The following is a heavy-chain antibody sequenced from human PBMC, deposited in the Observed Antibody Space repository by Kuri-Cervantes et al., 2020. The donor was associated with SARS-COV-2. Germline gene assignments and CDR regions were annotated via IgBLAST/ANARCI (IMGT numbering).Heavy chain of an antibody. CDR3: ARGASLTTVTQFDY. CDR2: ISYDGSNK. J-gene: IGHJ4*02. Sequence: GESLKISCAASGFTFSSYSMNWVRQAPGKGLEWVAVISYDGSNKYYADSVKGRFTISRDNSKNTLYLQMNSLRAEDTAVYYCARGASLTTVTQFDYWGQGTLVTVSS. V-gene: IGHV3-30*05. D-gene: IGHD4-17*01. CDR1: GFTFSSYS.